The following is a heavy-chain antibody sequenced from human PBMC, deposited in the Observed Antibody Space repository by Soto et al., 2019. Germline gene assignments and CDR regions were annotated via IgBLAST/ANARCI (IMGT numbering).Heavy chain of an antibody. CDR3: TRGPRSTSTGTGAF. CDR2: INDDGIST. J-gene: IGHJ4*02. Sequence: GGSLRLSCAASGFTFSMYWMHWVRQVPGKGPEWVSRINDDGISTNYADSVKGRFTISRDNAKNTLYLQMNALRVEDTAVYYCTRGPRSTSTGTGAFWGQGXLVTVYS. D-gene: IGHD1-1*01. CDR1: GFTFSMYW. V-gene: IGHV3-74*01.